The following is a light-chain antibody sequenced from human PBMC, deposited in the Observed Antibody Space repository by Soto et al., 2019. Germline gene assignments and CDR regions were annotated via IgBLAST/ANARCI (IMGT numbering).Light chain of an antibody. Sequence: EIVMTQSPSTLSVSPGERATRACRSRGSVSSKLAWYQQKPGQAPRLLIYGASTRATGIPARFSGSGSGTEFTLTISSLQSEDFAVYYCHQYNNWPPWTFGQGTKVDIK. CDR3: HQYNNWPPWT. CDR1: GSVSSK. CDR2: GAS. J-gene: IGKJ1*01. V-gene: IGKV3D-15*01.